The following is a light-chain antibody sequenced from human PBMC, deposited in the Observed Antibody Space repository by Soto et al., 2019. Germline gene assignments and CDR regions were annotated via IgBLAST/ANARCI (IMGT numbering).Light chain of an antibody. CDR2: DAS. Sequence: EIVLTQSPATLSLSPGERATLSCRASQSVNSHLAWYQQKPGQAPSLLIYDASDRATGIPARFSGSGSGTDFTLSISSLEPEDFAVYYCQQRSIWPPTFGGGTKVHIK. CDR1: QSVNSH. J-gene: IGKJ4*01. V-gene: IGKV3-11*01. CDR3: QQRSIWPPT.